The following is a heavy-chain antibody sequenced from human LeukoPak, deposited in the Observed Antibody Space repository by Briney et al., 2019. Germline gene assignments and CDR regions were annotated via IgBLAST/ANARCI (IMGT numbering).Heavy chain of an antibody. CDR2: INPSGSTT. Sequence: ASVKVSCKASGYTFTSYFMHWVRQAPGQGLEWLGVINPSGSTTTYAQKFQGRVTMTRDTSTSTVYMELSSLRSEDTAVYYCARETSDSWGQGTLVTVSS. V-gene: IGHV1-46*01. D-gene: IGHD1-1*01. CDR1: GYTFTSYF. J-gene: IGHJ5*01. CDR3: ARETSDS.